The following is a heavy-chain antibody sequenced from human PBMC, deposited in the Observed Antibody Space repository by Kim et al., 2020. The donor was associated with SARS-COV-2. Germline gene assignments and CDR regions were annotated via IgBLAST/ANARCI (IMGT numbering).Heavy chain of an antibody. CDR3: TRPWDYGMDV. Sequence: ATAYAASVKGRFTISRDDSKNTAYLQMNSLKTEDTAVYYCTRPWDYGMDVCGQGTTVTVSS. D-gene: IGHD7-27*01. CDR2: AT. J-gene: IGHJ6*02. V-gene: IGHV3-73*01.